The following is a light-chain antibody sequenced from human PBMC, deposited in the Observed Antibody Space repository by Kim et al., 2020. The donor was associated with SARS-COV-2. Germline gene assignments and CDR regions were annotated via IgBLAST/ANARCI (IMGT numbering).Light chain of an antibody. J-gene: IGLJ3*02. Sequence: PVQSVTIPCTGTSRDVGGYKYVSWYQQHPGKAPKLIIYEVSERPSGVPDRFSGSKSGNTASLTVSGLQAEDEADYYCSSQGASIVVFGGGTQLTVL. V-gene: IGLV2-8*01. CDR1: SRDVGGYKY. CDR2: EVS. CDR3: SSQGASIVV.